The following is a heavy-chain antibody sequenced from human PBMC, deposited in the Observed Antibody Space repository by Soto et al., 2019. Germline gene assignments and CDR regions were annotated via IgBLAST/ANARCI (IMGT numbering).Heavy chain of an antibody. CDR2: IRTRKNRYVT. V-gene: IGHV3-73*02. D-gene: IGHD3-10*01. CDR1: GFTFSVSA. Sequence: EVQLVQSGGGRIQPGGSLKLSCEASGFTFSVSAIHWVRLASGKGLEWVGRIRTRKNRYVTTYAASVKGRFSLSRDDSKNTAYLQMNSLKTEDTAVYYCARIEYGRDVWGQGTTVIVS. CDR3: ARIEYGRDV. J-gene: IGHJ6*02.